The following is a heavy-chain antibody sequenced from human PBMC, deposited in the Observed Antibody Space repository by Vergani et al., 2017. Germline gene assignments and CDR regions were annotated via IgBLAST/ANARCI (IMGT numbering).Heavy chain of an antibody. J-gene: IGHJ3*02. CDR3: ASYYYDSSGYSADDAFDI. CDR2: IYPGDSDT. Sequence: EVQLVQSGAEVKTPGESLKISCKGSGYSFTSYWIGGVRQMPGKGLEWMGIIYPGDSDTRYSPSFQGQVTISADKSISTAYLQWSSLKASDTAMYYCASYYYDSSGYSADDAFDIWGQGTMVTVSS. CDR1: GYSFTSYW. V-gene: IGHV5-51*01. D-gene: IGHD3-22*01.